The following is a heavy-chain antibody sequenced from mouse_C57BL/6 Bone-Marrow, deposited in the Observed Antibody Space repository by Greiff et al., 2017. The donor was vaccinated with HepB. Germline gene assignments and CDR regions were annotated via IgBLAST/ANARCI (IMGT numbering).Heavy chain of an antibody. J-gene: IGHJ2*01. D-gene: IGHD2-5*01. CDR2: ITHSGET. CDR3: AGDTYYSNYFDY. CDR1: GFPITSGYY. Sequence: VKVVESGPGLVKPSQSLFLTCSITGFPITSGYYWIWIRQSPGKPLEWMGYITHSGETFYNPSLQSPISITRETSKNQFFLQLNSVTTEDTAMYYCAGDTYYSNYFDYWGQGTTLTVSS. V-gene: IGHV12-3*01.